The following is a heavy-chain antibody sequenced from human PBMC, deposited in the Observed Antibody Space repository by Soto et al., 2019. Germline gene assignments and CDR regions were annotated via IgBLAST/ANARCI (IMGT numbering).Heavy chain of an antibody. CDR1: GGSISSDDYC. Sequence: QVQLQESGPGLVEPSQTLSLTCTVSGGSISSDDYCWSWIRQSPGKGLEWIGHIYDSGNTYSNPSLKSRVTISGDTSNNQFSLRLSSVTAADTAVYYCARGPRGDKVDYWGQGTLVTVSS. D-gene: IGHD3-16*01. CDR2: IYDSGNT. CDR3: ARGPRGDKVDY. V-gene: IGHV4-30-4*01. J-gene: IGHJ4*02.